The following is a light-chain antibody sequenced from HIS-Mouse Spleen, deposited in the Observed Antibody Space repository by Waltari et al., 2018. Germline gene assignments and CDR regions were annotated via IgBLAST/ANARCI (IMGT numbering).Light chain of an antibody. Sequence: QSALTQPASVSGSPGQSITISCPGTSSDVGRYNLVSWDQQHPGKAPKLMIYEGSKRPSGVSNRFSGSKSGNTASLTISGLQAEDEADYYCCSYAGSSTWVFGGGTKLTVL. CDR1: SSDVGRYNL. CDR3: CSYAGSSTWV. V-gene: IGLV2-23*01. CDR2: EGS. J-gene: IGLJ3*02.